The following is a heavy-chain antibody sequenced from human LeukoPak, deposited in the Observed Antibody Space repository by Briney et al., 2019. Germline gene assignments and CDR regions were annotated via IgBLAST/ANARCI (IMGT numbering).Heavy chain of an antibody. D-gene: IGHD6-13*01. CDR2: ISGSGGST. V-gene: IGHV3-23*01. CDR1: GITFSSYS. J-gene: IGHJ4*02. CDR3: AKDLIAAAGTNYFDY. Sequence: GGSLRLSCGASGITFSSYSMNWVRQAPGKGLEWVSAISGSGGSTYYADSVKGRFTISRDNSKNTLYLQMNSLRAEDTAVYYCAKDLIAAAGTNYFDYWGRGTLVTVSS.